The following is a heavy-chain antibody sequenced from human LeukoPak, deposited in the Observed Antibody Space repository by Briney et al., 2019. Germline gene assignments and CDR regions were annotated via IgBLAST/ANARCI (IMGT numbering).Heavy chain of an antibody. J-gene: IGHJ6*02. CDR2: ISYDGSNK. CDR3: ARALYAFWSGYTLWGMDV. D-gene: IGHD3-3*01. CDR1: GFTFSSYA. Sequence: GGSLRLSCAASGFTFSSYAMHWVRQAPGKGLEWVAVISYDGSNKYYADSVKGRFTISRDNSKNTLYLQMNSLRAEDTAVYYCARALYAFWSGYTLWGMDVWGQGTTVTVSS. V-gene: IGHV3-30-3*01.